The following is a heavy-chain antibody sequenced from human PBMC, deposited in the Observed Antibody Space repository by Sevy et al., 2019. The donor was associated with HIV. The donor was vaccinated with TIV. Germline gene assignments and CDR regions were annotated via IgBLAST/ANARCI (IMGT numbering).Heavy chain of an antibody. CDR1: GFTFSDYY. V-gene: IGHV3-11*01. CDR3: ARDRGGYCSGGSCYSSLGMDV. J-gene: IGHJ6*02. CDR2: ISSSGSTI. Sequence: GGSLRLSCAASGFTFSDYYMSWIHQAPGKGLEWVSYISSSGSTIYYADSVKGRFTISRDNAKNSLYLQMNSLRAEDTAVYYCARDRGGYCSGGSCYSSLGMDVWGQGTTVTVSS. D-gene: IGHD2-15*01.